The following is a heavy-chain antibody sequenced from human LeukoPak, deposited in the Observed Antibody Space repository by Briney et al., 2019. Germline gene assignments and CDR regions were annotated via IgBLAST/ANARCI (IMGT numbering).Heavy chain of an antibody. CDR3: ANVKWLRTIYFDY. CDR2: ISGSGGST. D-gene: IGHD5-12*01. V-gene: IGHV3-23*01. J-gene: IGHJ4*02. CDR1: GFTFSSYA. Sequence: PGGSLRLSCAASGFTFSSYAMSWVRQAPGKGLEWVSAISGSGGSTYYVDSVKGRFTISRDNSKNTLYLQMNSLRAEDTAVYYCANVKWLRTIYFDYWGQGTLVTVSS.